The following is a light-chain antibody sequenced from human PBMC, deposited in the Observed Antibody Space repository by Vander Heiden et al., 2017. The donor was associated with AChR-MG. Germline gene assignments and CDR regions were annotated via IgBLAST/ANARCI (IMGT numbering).Light chain of an antibody. CDR2: LGS. CDR1: QSLLHSNGYNY. CDR3: MQALQKLWT. V-gene: IGKV2-28*01. Sequence: DIVMTQSPLSLLVTPGAPASISCRASQSLLHSNGYNYLDWYLQRPGQSRQLLIYLGSNRASGVPDRFSGSGSGTDFTPKISRVEAEDVGVYYCMQALQKLWTFGQGTKVEIK. J-gene: IGKJ1*01.